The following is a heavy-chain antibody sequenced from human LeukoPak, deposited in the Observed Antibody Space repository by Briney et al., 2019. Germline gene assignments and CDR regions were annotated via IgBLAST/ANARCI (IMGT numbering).Heavy chain of an antibody. Sequence: GGSLRLSCAASGFTFSNYAMNWVRQAPGKGLEWVSAISGSGGNTYYADSVRGRFTISRDNSKSTLYLQMTSLRAEDTGVYYCAKKIDSGSYPLDYWGQGTLVTISS. CDR2: ISGSGGNT. V-gene: IGHV3-23*01. D-gene: IGHD3-10*01. J-gene: IGHJ4*02. CDR1: GFTFSNYA. CDR3: AKKIDSGSYPLDY.